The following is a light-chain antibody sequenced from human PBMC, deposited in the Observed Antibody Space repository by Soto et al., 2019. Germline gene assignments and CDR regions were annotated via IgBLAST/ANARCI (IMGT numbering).Light chain of an antibody. Sequence: QSALTQPASVSGSPGQSITISCTGTNSDVGAYIYVSWYQQHPGEAPKLMVYDINNRPSGVSNRFSGSKSANTASLTISGLQADDEADYYCVSFTTKSSYVFGTGTKLTVL. J-gene: IGLJ1*01. V-gene: IGLV2-14*03. CDR3: VSFTTKSSYV. CDR1: NSDVGAYIY. CDR2: DIN.